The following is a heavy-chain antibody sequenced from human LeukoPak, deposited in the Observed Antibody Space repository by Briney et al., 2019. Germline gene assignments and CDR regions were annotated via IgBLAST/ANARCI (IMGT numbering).Heavy chain of an antibody. Sequence: GRSLRLSCAASGFTFDDYAIHWVRQAPGQGLEWVSYISSSSTTIYYADSVKGRFTISRDSAKNSLYLQMNSLRAEDTAVYYCARYLPYDSSGYYPYSYNYYYMDVWGKGTTVTVSS. D-gene: IGHD3-22*01. V-gene: IGHV3-48*01. J-gene: IGHJ6*03. CDR3: ARYLPYDSSGYYPYSYNYYYMDV. CDR2: ISSSSTTI. CDR1: GFTFDDYA.